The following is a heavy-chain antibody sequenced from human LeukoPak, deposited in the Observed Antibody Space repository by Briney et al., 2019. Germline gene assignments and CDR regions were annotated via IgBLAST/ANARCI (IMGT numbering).Heavy chain of an antibody. CDR3: ARAVVVPAATSNWFDP. D-gene: IGHD2-2*01. CDR1: GGSISSGSYY. CDR2: IYTSGST. V-gene: IGHV4-61*02. J-gene: IGHJ5*02. Sequence: SETLSLTCTVSGGSISSGSYYWSWIRQPAGNGLEWIGRIYTSGSTNYNPSLKSRVTISVDTSKNQFSLKLSSVTAADTAVYYCARAVVVPAATSNWFDPWGQGTLVTVSS.